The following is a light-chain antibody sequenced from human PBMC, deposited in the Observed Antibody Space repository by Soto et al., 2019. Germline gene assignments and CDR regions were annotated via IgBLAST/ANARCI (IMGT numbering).Light chain of an antibody. V-gene: IGKV3-20*01. CDR2: GAS. CDR3: QQYGSSSYT. CDR1: QSVDSSY. J-gene: IGKJ2*01. Sequence: EIVLTQSPGTLSLSPGERATLSCRASQSVDSSYLAWYQQKPGQAPRLLIFGASSSATDIPDRFSGSGSGTDFTLTISRLEPEDFAVYYCQQYGSSSYTFGQGTKLQIK.